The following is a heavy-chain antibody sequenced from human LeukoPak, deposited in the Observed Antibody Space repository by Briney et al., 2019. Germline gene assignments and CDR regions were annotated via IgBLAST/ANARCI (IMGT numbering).Heavy chain of an antibody. CDR2: ISSSSSYI. Sequence: GGSQRLSCAASGFTFSSYSMNWVRQAPGKGLEWVSSISSSSSYIYYADSVKGRFTISRDNAKNSLYLQMNSLRAEDTAVYYCARDGFPPRSYCSSTSCYSTRPLDYWGQGTLVTVSS. CDR1: GFTFSSYS. V-gene: IGHV3-21*01. CDR3: ARDGFPPRSYCSSTSCYSTRPLDY. J-gene: IGHJ4*02. D-gene: IGHD2-2*02.